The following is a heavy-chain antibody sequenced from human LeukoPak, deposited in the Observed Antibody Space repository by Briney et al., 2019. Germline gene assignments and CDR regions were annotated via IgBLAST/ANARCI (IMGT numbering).Heavy chain of an antibody. D-gene: IGHD3-22*01. CDR2: IYHSGNT. J-gene: IGHJ4*02. CDR3: ARDRNYYDSSGYYFAN. V-gene: IGHV4-61*01. Sequence: SETLSLTCTVSGGSVSSGSSFWSWIRQPPGKGLEWLGYIYHSGNTNYNPSLKSRVTISVDTSKSQLSLKLNSVTAADTAVYYCARDRNYYDSSGYYFANWGQGTLVTVSS. CDR1: GGSVSSGSSF.